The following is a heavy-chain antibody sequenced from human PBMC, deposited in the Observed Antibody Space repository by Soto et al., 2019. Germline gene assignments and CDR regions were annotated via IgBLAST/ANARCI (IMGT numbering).Heavy chain of an antibody. Sequence: EVQLVESGGGLVKPGGSLRLSCAASGFTFSSYSMNWVRQAPGKGLEWVSSISSSSSYIYYADSVKGRFTISRDNAKNSLYLQMNSLRAEDTAVYYCARDLERRSSAGMIDYWGQGTLVTVSS. D-gene: IGHD6-19*01. CDR1: GFTFSSYS. V-gene: IGHV3-21*01. J-gene: IGHJ4*02. CDR2: ISSSSSYI. CDR3: ARDLERRSSAGMIDY.